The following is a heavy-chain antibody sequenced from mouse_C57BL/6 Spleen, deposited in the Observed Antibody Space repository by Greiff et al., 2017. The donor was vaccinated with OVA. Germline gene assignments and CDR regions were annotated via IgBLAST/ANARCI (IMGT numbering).Heavy chain of an antibody. Sequence: VMLVESGPGLVAPSQSLSITCTVSGFSLTSYGVSWVRQPPGKGLEWLGVIWGDGSANHHSALISGLSISKDNSKSQVYLKLNSLQTDDTAAYYCAKGGNDYDEAWFAYWGQGTLVTVSA. CDR1: GFSLTSYG. J-gene: IGHJ3*01. D-gene: IGHD2-4*01. V-gene: IGHV2-3*01. CDR2: IWGDGSA. CDR3: AKGGNDYDEAWFAY.